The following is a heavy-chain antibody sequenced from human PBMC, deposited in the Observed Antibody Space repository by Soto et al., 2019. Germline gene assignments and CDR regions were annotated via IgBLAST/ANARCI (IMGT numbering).Heavy chain of an antibody. Sequence: EVQLVESGGGLVKPGGSLRLSCAASGFTFSNAWMNWVRQAPGKGLEWVGRIKSKTDGATTDYAAPVKGRFTISIDDSKNTLYLQMNSLKTVDTAVYYCTPTMVRVVISTYFGYWGQGTLFTVFS. CDR1: GFTFSNAW. D-gene: IGHD3-10*01. J-gene: IGHJ4*02. V-gene: IGHV3-15*07. CDR2: IKSKTDGATT. CDR3: TPTMVRVVISTYFGY.